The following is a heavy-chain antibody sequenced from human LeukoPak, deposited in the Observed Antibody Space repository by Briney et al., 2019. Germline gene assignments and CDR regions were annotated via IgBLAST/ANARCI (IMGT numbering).Heavy chain of an antibody. CDR2: IGGDGVTA. Sequence: GGSLRLSCAASGSTFTSYSIHWVRQVPTKGPEYVSVIGGDGVTAFYADSVKGRFTISRDNSKNTVDLEMGSLTAEDTAVYYCAREGGRSGQWYYDLWGRGTLVTVSS. J-gene: IGHJ2*01. D-gene: IGHD3-16*01. V-gene: IGHV3-64*02. CDR3: AREGGRSGQWYYDL. CDR1: GSTFTSYS.